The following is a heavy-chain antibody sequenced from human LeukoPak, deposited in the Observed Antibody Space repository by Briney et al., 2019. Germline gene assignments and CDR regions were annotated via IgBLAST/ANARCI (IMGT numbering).Heavy chain of an antibody. D-gene: IGHD1-26*01. V-gene: IGHV3-74*01. CDR2: IIGDGSNT. Sequence: GGSLRLSCAASGFTFSSYWMHWVRQAPGKGLVWVSRIIGDGSNTRYADSVKGRFTISRDNAKNSLYLQMNSLRAEDTAVYYCSRGGSPPEARGDVFDIWGQGTMVSVSS. CDR3: SRGGSPPEARGDVFDI. CDR1: GFTFSSYW. J-gene: IGHJ3*02.